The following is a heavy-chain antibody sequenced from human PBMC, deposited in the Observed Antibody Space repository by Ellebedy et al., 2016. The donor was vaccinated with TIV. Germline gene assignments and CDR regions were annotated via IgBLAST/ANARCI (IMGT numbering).Heavy chain of an antibody. V-gene: IGHV5-51*01. CDR1: AYDFTKYW. CDR2: IYPGDPDPGDSGT. Sequence: GESLKISCKGSAYDFTKYWIGWVRQMPGKGLEWVGLIYPGDPDPGDSGTRYSPSFQGQVTMSADKSISTAYLQWNSLKASDTAMYYCARLSGSYRPNYGMDVWGQGTTVTVSS. CDR3: ARLSGSYRPNYGMDV. D-gene: IGHD3-16*02. J-gene: IGHJ6*02.